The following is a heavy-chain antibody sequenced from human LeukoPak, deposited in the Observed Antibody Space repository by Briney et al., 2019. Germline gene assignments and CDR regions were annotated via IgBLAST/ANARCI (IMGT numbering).Heavy chain of an antibody. CDR1: GGSFSGYY. CDR2: INHSGST. J-gene: IGHJ1*01. Sequence: SETLSLTCAVYGGSFSGYYWSWIRQPPGKGLEWIGEINHSGSTNYNPSLKSRVTISVDTSKNQFSLKLSSVTAADTAVYYCAKLIVVVAAATKGYFQHWGQGTLVTVSS. D-gene: IGHD2-2*01. V-gene: IGHV4-34*01. CDR3: AKLIVVVAAATKGYFQH.